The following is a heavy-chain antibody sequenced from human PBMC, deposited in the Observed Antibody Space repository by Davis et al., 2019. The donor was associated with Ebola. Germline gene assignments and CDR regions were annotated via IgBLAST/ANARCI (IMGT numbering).Heavy chain of an antibody. CDR1: GYSFSTYW. CDR3: ARARYCSGGSCYDYYYYGMDV. D-gene: IGHD2-15*01. CDR2: IYPGDSDT. V-gene: IGHV5-51*01. Sequence: GESLKISCKASGYSFSTYWIGWVRQKPGKGLEWMGIIYPGDSDTRYNPSFQGQVTISADKSITTAYLQWSSLKASDTAMYYCARARYCSGGSCYDYYYYGMDVWGQGTTVTVSS. J-gene: IGHJ6*02.